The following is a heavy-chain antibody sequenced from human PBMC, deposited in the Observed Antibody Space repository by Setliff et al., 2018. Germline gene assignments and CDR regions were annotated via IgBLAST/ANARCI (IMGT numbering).Heavy chain of an antibody. Sequence: SETLSLTCTVSGGSISNYYWSWIRQPAGKGLEWIGRIYTSGSTNYNPSLKSRVTMPVATSKNQFSLKLSSVTAADTAVYYCARKGISALSGAFDMWGQGTMVTVSS. CDR3: ARKGISALSGAFDM. CDR1: GGSISNYY. V-gene: IGHV4-4*07. J-gene: IGHJ3*02. D-gene: IGHD1-26*01. CDR2: IYTSGST.